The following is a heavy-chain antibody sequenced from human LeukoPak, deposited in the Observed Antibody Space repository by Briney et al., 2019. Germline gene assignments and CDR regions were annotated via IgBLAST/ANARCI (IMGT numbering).Heavy chain of an antibody. V-gene: IGHV3-43*02. CDR2: ISGDGGST. D-gene: IGHD2-2*01. J-gene: IGHJ4*02. Sequence: GGSLRLSCAASGFTFDDCAMHWVRQAPGKGLEWVSLISGDGGSTYYADSVKGRFTISRDNSKNSLYLQMNSLRTEDTALYYCAKDKKDIVVVPAAPDYWGQGTLVTVSS. CDR3: AKDKKDIVVVPAAPDY. CDR1: GFTFDDCA.